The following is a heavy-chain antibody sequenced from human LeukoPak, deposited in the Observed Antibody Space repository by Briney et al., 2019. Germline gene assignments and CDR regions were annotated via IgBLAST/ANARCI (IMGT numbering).Heavy chain of an antibody. CDR1: GFTFDDYA. CDR2: ISWDGGST. Sequence: QTGGSLRLSCAASGFTFDDYAMHWVRQAPGKGLEWVSLISWDGGSTYYADSVKGRFTISRDNSKNSLYLQMNSLRAEDTALYYCAKGITRYYYYGMDVWGQGTTVTVSS. D-gene: IGHD1-1*01. V-gene: IGHV3-43D*03. CDR3: AKGITRYYYYGMDV. J-gene: IGHJ6*02.